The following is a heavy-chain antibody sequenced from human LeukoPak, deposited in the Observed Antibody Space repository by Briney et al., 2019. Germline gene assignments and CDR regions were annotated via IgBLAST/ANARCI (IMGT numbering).Heavy chain of an antibody. J-gene: IGHJ4*02. CDR3: ARGGDPFGFRGSYHLHFDY. CDR1: GYTFTSYG. V-gene: IGHV1-18*01. Sequence: ASVKVSCKASGYTFTSYGIRWMRQAPGQGLEWMGWISAYNGNTNYAQKLQGRVTMTTDTSTSTAYMELRSLRSDDTAVYYCARGGDPFGFRGSYHLHFDYWGQGTLVTVSS. CDR2: ISAYNGNT. D-gene: IGHD1-26*01.